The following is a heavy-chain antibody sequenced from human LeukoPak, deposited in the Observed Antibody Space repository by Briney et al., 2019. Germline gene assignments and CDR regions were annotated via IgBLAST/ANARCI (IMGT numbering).Heavy chain of an antibody. Sequence: GASVKVSCKASGYTFTSYGISWVRQAPGQGLEWMGWISAYNGNTNYAQKLQGRVTMTTDTSTSTAYMELRSLRSDDTAVYYCARVGYYDSSGYHYFWFVSADISRGWFDPWGQGTLVTVSS. CDR2: ISAYNGNT. CDR3: ARVGYYDSSGYHYFWFVSADISRGWFDP. D-gene: IGHD3-22*01. CDR1: GYTFTSYG. J-gene: IGHJ5*02. V-gene: IGHV1-18*01.